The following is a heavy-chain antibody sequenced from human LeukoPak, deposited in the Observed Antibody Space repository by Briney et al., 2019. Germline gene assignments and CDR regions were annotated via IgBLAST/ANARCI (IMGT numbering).Heavy chain of an antibody. D-gene: IGHD3-10*01. CDR3: ARASCMNYYGSSILGY. J-gene: IGHJ4*02. CDR1: GYTFTSCD. V-gene: IGHV1-8*01. Sequence: ASVKVSCKASGYTFTSCDINWVRQATGQGLEWMGWMNPNSGNTGYAQKFQGRVTMTRNTSISTAYMELSSLRSEDTAVYYCARASCMNYYGSSILGYWGQGTLVTVSS. CDR2: MNPNSGNT.